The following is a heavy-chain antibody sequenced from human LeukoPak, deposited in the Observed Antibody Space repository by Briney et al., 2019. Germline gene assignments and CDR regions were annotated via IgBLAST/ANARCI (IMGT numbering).Heavy chain of an antibody. Sequence: SETLSLTCTVSGDSITSYYWNWIRQPAGKGLEWIGRIYTTGSTNYNPSLKSRVTISVDKSKNQFSLKMSSVTAADTAVYYCARGTYGSGSRVYYYYYMDVWGKGTTVTVSS. CDR3: ARGTYGSGSRVYYYYYMDV. CDR1: GDSITSYY. CDR2: IYTTGST. V-gene: IGHV4-4*07. J-gene: IGHJ6*03. D-gene: IGHD3-10*01.